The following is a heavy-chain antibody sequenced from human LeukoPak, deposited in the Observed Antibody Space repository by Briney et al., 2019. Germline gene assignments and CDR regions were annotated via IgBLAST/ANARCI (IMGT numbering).Heavy chain of an antibody. D-gene: IGHD1-26*01. CDR1: GGSISSYY. CDR2: IYYSGST. CDR3: ARRSGSYQAYYFDY. Sequence: SETLSLTCTVSGGSISSYYWNWIRHPPGQGLDWIGYIYYSGSTNYNPSLKSRVTISVDTSKNQFSLKLSSVTAADTAVYYCARRSGSYQAYYFDYWGQGTLVTVSS. J-gene: IGHJ4*02. V-gene: IGHV4-59*08.